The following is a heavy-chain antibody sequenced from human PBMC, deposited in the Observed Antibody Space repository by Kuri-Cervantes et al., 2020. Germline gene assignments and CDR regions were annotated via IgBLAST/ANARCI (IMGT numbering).Heavy chain of an antibody. CDR2: MNPNSGNT. CDR1: GYTFTGYD. CDR3: AKRGYSYGELDY. Sequence: ASVKVSCKASGYTFTGYDINWVRQATGQGLEWMGWMNPNSGNTGYAQKFQGRVTMTRNTSISTAYMELSTLRSEDTAVYYCAKRGYSYGELDYWGQGTLVTVSS. J-gene: IGHJ4*02. D-gene: IGHD5-18*01. V-gene: IGHV1-8*01.